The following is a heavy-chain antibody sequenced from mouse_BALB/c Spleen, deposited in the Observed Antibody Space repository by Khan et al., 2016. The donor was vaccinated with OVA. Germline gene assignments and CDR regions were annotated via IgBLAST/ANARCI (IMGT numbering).Heavy chain of an antibody. Sequence: QVQLKQSGPGLVAPSQSLSITCTVSGFSLTNYGVHWVRQPPGKGLEWLGVIWAGGTPIFISALMSRRNIIKDKSKSQVFLKMNSLQTDDTAMYFCARNREPDYFDYWGQGTTLTVAS. CDR1: GFSLTNYG. J-gene: IGHJ2*01. V-gene: IGHV2-9*02. CDR2: IWAGGTP. CDR3: ARNREPDYFDY.